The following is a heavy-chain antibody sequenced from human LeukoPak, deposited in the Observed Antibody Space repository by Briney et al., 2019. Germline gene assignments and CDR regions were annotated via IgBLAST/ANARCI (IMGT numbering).Heavy chain of an antibody. Sequence: SSETLSLACTVSGGSISSGDYYRSWMRQPPGKGLEWIGYIYYSGSTYYNPSLKSRVTISVDTSKNQFSLKLSSVTAADKAVYYCARVRKGCSSTSCYTYYYYGMDVWGQGTTVTVSS. V-gene: IGHV4-30-4*01. D-gene: IGHD2-2*02. J-gene: IGHJ6*02. CDR1: GGSISSGDYY. CDR3: ARVRKGCSSTSCYTYYYYGMDV. CDR2: IYYSGST.